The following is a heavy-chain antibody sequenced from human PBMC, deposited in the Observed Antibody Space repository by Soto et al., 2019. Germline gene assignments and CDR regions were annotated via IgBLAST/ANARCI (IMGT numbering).Heavy chain of an antibody. CDR1: GVSVDSGRYD. V-gene: IGHV4-61*01. D-gene: IGHD6-19*01. Sequence: SETLSLTCAGSGVSVDSGRYDWGWVLQPPGKGLEWIGYIYYTGTTKYNPSLKSRVTISVDTSKNQFSLKLSSVTAVDTAVYYCARSGSGSGWLGGQGTLVTVSS. J-gene: IGHJ1*01. CDR2: IYYTGTT. CDR3: ARSGSGSGWL.